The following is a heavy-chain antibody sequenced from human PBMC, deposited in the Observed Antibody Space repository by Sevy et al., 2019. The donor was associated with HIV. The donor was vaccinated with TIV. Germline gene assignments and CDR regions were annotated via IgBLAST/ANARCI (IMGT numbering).Heavy chain of an antibody. J-gene: IGHJ4*02. V-gene: IGHV4-39*01. CDR2: IYYSGST. CDR1: GGSISSSSYY. CDR3: AIRLVITGTTAGGYFDY. D-gene: IGHD1-20*01. Sequence: SETLSLTCTVSGGSISSSSYYWGWIRQPPGKGLEWIGRIYYSGSTYYNPSLKSRVTISVDTSKNQFSLKLSSVTAADTAVYYCAIRLVITGTTAGGYFDYWSQGTLVTVSS.